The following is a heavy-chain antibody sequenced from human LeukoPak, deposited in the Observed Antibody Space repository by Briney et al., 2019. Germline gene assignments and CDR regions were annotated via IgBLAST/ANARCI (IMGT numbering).Heavy chain of an antibody. CDR3: AKVPYENYYYYMDV. D-gene: IGHD3-22*01. J-gene: IGHJ6*03. Sequence: PGGSLRLSCAASGFTFSSYAMTWVHQAPGKGLDWVSAISGSGTYIHYADSVKGRFTISRDNSENTLYLQMNSLRVEDTAVYYCAKVPYENYYYYMDVWGKGTTVSVSS. V-gene: IGHV3-23*01. CDR2: ISGSGTYI. CDR1: GFTFSSYA.